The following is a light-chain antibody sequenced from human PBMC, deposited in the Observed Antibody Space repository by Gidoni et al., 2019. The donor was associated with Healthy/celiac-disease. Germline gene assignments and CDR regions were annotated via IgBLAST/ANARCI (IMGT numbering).Light chain of an antibody. CDR1: KLGDKY. CDR3: QAWDSSSVV. V-gene: IGLV3-1*01. Sequence: SYELTPPPSVSVSPGQTASITCSGDKLGDKYACWYQQKQGQSPVLVIYEDTKRPSGIPERFSGSNSGNTATLTISGTQAMDEADDYCQAWDSSSVVFGGGTKLTVL. J-gene: IGLJ2*01. CDR2: EDT.